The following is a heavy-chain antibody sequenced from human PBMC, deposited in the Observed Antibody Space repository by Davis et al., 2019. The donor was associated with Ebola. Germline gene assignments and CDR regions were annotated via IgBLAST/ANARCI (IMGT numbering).Heavy chain of an antibody. D-gene: IGHD2-21*02. CDR3: ARYCGGDCYWGFDY. V-gene: IGHV4-59*01. CDR2: IYYSGST. J-gene: IGHJ4*02. Sequence: PSGTLSLTCTVSGGSISSYYWGWIRQPPGKGLEWIGYIYYSGSTNYNPSLKSRVTISADTSKNQFSLKLSSVTAADTAVYYCARYCGGDCYWGFDYWGQGTLVTVSS. CDR1: GGSISSYY.